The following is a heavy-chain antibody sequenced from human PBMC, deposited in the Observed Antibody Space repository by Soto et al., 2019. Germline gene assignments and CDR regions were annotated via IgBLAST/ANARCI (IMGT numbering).Heavy chain of an antibody. V-gene: IGHV3-9*01. D-gene: IGHD2-15*01. CDR3: AKDKGYCSGGSCYYFDY. CDR1: GFTFDDYA. Sequence: GGSLRLSCAASGFTFDDYAMHWVRQAPGKGLECVSGISWNSGSIGYADFVKGRFTISRDNAKNSLYLQMNSLRAEDTAFYYCAKDKGYCSGGSCYYFDYWGQGTLVTVSS. J-gene: IGHJ4*02. CDR2: ISWNSGSI.